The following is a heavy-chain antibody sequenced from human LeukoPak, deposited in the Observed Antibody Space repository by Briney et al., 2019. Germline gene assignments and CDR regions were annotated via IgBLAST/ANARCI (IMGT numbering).Heavy chain of an antibody. D-gene: IGHD1-26*01. CDR2: IYYSGST. CDR3: ASVGGDN. J-gene: IGHJ4*02. Sequence: SETLSLTCTVSGGSISSYYWSWIRQPPGKGLEWIGYIYYSGSTNYNPSLKSRVTISVDTSKNQFSLKLSSVTAADSAVYYCASVGGDNWGQGTLVTVSS. V-gene: IGHV4-59*08. CDR1: GGSISSYY.